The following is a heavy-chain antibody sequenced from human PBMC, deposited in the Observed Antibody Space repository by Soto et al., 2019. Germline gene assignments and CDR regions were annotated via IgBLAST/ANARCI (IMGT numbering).Heavy chain of an antibody. V-gene: IGHV3-23*01. J-gene: IGHJ6*03. CDR1: GFTFSSYA. CDR2: ISGSGGST. CDR3: ANGNGVIWGSYPISLVDYYYMDV. D-gene: IGHD3-16*02. Sequence: GGSLRLSCAASGFTFSSYAMSWVRQAPGKGLEWVSAISGSGGSTYYADSVKGRFTISRDNSKNTLYLQMNSLRAEDTAVYYCANGNGVIWGSYPISLVDYYYMDVWGKGTTVTVSS.